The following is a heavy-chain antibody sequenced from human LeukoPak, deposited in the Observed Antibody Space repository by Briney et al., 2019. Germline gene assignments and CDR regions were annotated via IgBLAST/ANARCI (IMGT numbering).Heavy chain of an antibody. V-gene: IGHV4-34*01. CDR1: GGSFSGYY. J-gene: IGHJ6*03. Sequence: PSETLSLTCAVYGGSFSGYYWSWIRQPPGKGLEWVGEINYSGSTNYNLSLQSRVTIGVDNSKNQFSLKLSYVTGADAAVLYCARGNRAIFGVVHSCYTDVSGKGTTVTVSS. CDR3: ARGNRAIFGVVHSCYTDV. CDR2: INYSGST. D-gene: IGHD3-3*01.